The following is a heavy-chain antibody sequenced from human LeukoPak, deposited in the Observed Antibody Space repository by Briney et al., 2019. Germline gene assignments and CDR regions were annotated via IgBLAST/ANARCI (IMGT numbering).Heavy chain of an antibody. V-gene: IGHV4-39*02. CDR2: IDYSGST. CDR3: ARDKPIIAIFGVASSYFDL. Sequence: PSETLSLTCTVSGGSISSGDYYWGWIRQPPGKGLEWIGSIDYSGSTYDSPSLKSRVTISVDTSKNKFSLELGSVTAADTAVYYCARDKPIIAIFGVASSYFDLWGRGTLVTVSS. D-gene: IGHD3-3*01. J-gene: IGHJ2*01. CDR1: GGSISSGDYY.